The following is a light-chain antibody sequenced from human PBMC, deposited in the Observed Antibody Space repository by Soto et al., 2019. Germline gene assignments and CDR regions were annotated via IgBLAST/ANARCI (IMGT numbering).Light chain of an antibody. V-gene: IGKV3-20*01. CDR3: QQYGSSPIT. J-gene: IGKJ5*01. CDR2: GAS. Sequence: EIVLTQSPGSLSLSPGERATLSCRASQSISSNKLAWYQHNPGQAPRLLIYGASNRATGIPDRFSGSGSGTDFTLTISRLEPEDFAVYYCQQYGSSPITFGQGTRLEI. CDR1: QSISSNK.